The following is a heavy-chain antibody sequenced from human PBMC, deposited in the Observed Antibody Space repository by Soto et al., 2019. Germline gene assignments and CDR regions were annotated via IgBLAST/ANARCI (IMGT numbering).Heavy chain of an antibody. Sequence: KASETLSLTCVVYDGSLTEYHWSWVRQTPGKGLEWIGEVSHHGTSHYNPSLGSRVIMSFDTSKDQFSLTLQSVTAADTGIYYCARGYGSGSHYWFDPWGQGTLVTVSS. CDR3: ARGYGSGSHYWFDP. V-gene: IGHV4-34*01. D-gene: IGHD3-10*01. J-gene: IGHJ5*02. CDR2: VSHHGTS. CDR1: DGSLTEYH.